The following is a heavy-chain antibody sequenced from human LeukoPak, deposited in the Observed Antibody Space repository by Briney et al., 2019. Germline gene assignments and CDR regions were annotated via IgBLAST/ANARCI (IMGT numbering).Heavy chain of an antibody. D-gene: IGHD3-3*01. Sequence: ASVKVSCKASGYTFTSYGISWVRQAPGQGLEWMGWISAYNGNTNYAQKLQGRVTMTTDTSTSTAYMELRSLRSDDTAVYYCARDRAKGARYYDFWSGYPPLDYWGQGTLVTVSS. CDR2: ISAYNGNT. CDR1: GYTFTSYG. J-gene: IGHJ4*02. V-gene: IGHV1-18*01. CDR3: ARDRAKGARYYDFWSGYPPLDY.